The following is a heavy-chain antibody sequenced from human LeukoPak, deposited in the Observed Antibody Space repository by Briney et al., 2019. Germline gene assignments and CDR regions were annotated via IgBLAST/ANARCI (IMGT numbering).Heavy chain of an antibody. CDR1: GGSISSYY. D-gene: IGHD5-18*01. J-gene: IGHJ4*02. Sequence: SETLSLTCTVSGGSISSYYWSWIRQPPGKGLEWIGYIYYSGSTNYNPSLKSRVTISVDTSKNQFSLKLSSVTAADTAVYYCARGRRGYSQGRVDYWGQGTLVTVSS. V-gene: IGHV4-59*12. CDR3: ARGRRGYSQGRVDY. CDR2: IYYSGST.